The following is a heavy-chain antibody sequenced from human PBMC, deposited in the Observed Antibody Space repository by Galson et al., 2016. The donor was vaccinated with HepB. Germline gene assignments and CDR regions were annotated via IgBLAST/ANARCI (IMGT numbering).Heavy chain of an antibody. V-gene: IGHV3-7*04. J-gene: IGHJ6*02. Sequence: SLRLSCAASGFTFSSYWMSWVRQAPGKGLEWVANIKQDGSEKYYVDSVKGRLTISRDNAKNSLYLQMNSLRAEDTAVYYCARALGNSFYDYYGMDVWGQGTTVTVSS. CDR3: ARALGNSFYDYYGMDV. CDR1: GFTFSSYW. D-gene: IGHD4-23*01. CDR2: IKQDGSEK.